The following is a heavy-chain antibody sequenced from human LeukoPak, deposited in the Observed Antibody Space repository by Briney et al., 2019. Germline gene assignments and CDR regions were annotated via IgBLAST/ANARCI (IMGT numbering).Heavy chain of an antibody. V-gene: IGHV4-39*01. CDR3: ARLAWDYYDSSGYSSYFDS. J-gene: IGHJ4*02. CDR2: IYYSGST. CDR1: GGSITSSSYY. D-gene: IGHD3-22*01. Sequence: PETLSLTCTVSGGSITSSSYYWGYIRQPPGKGLEWIGSIYYSGSTYYNPSLKSRVTISVDTSNNQFSLKLSSVTAADTAVYYCARLAWDYYDSSGYSSYFDSWGQGTLVTVSS.